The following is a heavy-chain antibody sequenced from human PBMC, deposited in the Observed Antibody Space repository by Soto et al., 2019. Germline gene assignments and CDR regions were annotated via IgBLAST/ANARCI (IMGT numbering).Heavy chain of an antibody. D-gene: IGHD3-10*01. CDR3: ARHGVTMVRGVIFGDAFDI. Sequence: SETLSLTCTVSGGSISSSSYYWGWIRQPPGKGLEWIGSIYYSGSTYYNPSLKSRVTISVDTSKNQFSLKLSSVTAADTAVYYCARHGVTMVRGVIFGDAFDIWGQGTMVTVSS. J-gene: IGHJ3*02. CDR1: GGSISSSSYY. CDR2: IYYSGST. V-gene: IGHV4-39*01.